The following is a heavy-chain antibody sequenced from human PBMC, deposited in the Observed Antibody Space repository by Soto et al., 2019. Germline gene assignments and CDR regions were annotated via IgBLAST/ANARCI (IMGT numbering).Heavy chain of an antibody. Sequence: SETLSLTCAVYGGSFSGYYWSWIRQPPGKGLEWIGEINHSGSTNYNPSLKSRVTISVDTSKNQFSLKLSSVTAADTAVYYCARSGYSSSWYSSNFDYWGQGTLVTVSS. J-gene: IGHJ4*02. V-gene: IGHV4-34*01. CDR3: ARSGYSSSWYSSNFDY. CDR1: GGSFSGYY. D-gene: IGHD6-13*01. CDR2: INHSGST.